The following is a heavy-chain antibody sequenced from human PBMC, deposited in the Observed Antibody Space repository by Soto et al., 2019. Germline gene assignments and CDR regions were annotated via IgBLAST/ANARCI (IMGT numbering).Heavy chain of an antibody. V-gene: IGHV3-23*01. CDR1: GFTFSSYA. Sequence: EVQLLESGGGLVQPGGSLRLSCAASGFTFSSYAMRWVRQAPVKGLEWVSAISGSGGSTYYADSVKGRFTISRDNSKNTLCLQRTRLRAEDTAVYYCARRGSGSYYDYWGQGTLVTVSS. CDR2: ISGSGGST. J-gene: IGHJ4*02. D-gene: IGHD1-26*01. CDR3: ARRGSGSYYDY.